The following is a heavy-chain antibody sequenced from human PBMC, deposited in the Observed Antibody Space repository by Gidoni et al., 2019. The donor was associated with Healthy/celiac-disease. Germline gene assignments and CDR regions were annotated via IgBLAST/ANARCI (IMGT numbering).Heavy chain of an antibody. CDR1: GFTFSSYS. V-gene: IGHV3-21*01. CDR2: ISSSSSYI. CDR3: ARDLAAAGFDY. D-gene: IGHD6-13*01. J-gene: IGHJ4*02. Sequence: EVQLVESGGGLVKPGGSLRLSCAASGFTFSSYSMNWVRQAPGKGLEWVSSISSSSSYIYYADSVKGRFTISRDNAKNSLYLQMNGLRAEDTAVYYRARDLAAAGFDYWGQGTLVTVSS.